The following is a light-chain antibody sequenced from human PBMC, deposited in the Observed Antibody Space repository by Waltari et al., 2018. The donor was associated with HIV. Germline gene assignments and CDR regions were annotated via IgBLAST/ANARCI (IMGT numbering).Light chain of an antibody. V-gene: IGLV1-44*01. Sequence: QSVLTQPPSASGTPGQRVTISCSGSFSNIGSNTVNWYQQLPGTAPKILIYSDHHRPSGVPDRFSGSKSVTSASLAISGLQSEDEADYYCAAWDDSLSGSVIFGGGTKLTVL. CDR3: AAWDDSLSGSVI. J-gene: IGLJ2*01. CDR1: FSNIGSNT. CDR2: SDH.